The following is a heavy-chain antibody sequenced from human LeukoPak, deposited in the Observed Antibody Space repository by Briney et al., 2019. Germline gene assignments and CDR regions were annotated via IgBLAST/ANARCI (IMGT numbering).Heavy chain of an antibody. CDR1: GFTVSSNY. D-gene: IGHD2-15*01. CDR2: IYSGGST. Sequence: PGGSLRLSCAASGFTVSSNYMSWVRQAPGKGLEWVSVIYSGGSTYYADSVKGRFIISRDNSKNTLYLQMNSLRAEDTAEYYCARASCYSLFCGDFDIWGQGTMVTVSS. CDR3: ARASCYSLFCGDFDI. J-gene: IGHJ3*02. V-gene: IGHV3-53*01.